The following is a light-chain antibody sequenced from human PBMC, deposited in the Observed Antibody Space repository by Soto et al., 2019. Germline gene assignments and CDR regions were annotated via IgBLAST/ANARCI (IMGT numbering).Light chain of an antibody. Sequence: EIVLTQSPGTLSLSPGERATLSCRASQSVSSGYLAWYQQKPGQPPRVLIYETSSRATGIPDRFSGSGSGTDFPLDISSLEPEDFAVYYCQQYGNSPPVTFGPGTKVDIK. CDR1: QSVSSGY. J-gene: IGKJ3*01. CDR3: QQYGNSPPVT. V-gene: IGKV3-20*01. CDR2: ETS.